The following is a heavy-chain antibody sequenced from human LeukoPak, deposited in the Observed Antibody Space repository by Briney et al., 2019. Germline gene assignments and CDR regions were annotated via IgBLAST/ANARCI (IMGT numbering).Heavy chain of an antibody. J-gene: IGHJ6*03. CDR2: IYHSGST. V-gene: IGHV4-38-2*02. CDR3: ARGSDYYYYSYMGV. Sequence: PSETLSLTCTVSGYSISSGYYWGWVRQPPGKGLEWIWSIYHSGSTYYNPSLKSRVTISVDTAKTPFSLKLSSVTAADTAVYYCARGSDYYYYSYMGVWGKGTTVTVSS. CDR1: GYSISSGYY. D-gene: IGHD1-26*01.